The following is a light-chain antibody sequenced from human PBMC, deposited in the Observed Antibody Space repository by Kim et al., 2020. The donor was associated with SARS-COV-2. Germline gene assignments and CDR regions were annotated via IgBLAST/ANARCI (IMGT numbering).Light chain of an antibody. V-gene: IGKV1-5*03. CDR3: QQYNSYPWT. J-gene: IGKJ1*01. CDR1: QSISSW. Sequence: ASVGDRGTITCRASQSISSWLAWYQQKPGKAPKLLIYKASSLESGVPSRFSGSGSGTEFTLTISSLQPDDFATYYCQQYNSYPWTFDQGTKVDIK. CDR2: KAS.